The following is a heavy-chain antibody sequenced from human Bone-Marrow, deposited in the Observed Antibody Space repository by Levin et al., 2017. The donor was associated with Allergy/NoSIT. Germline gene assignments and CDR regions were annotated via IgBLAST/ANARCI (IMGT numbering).Heavy chain of an antibody. Sequence: GESLKISCAASGFTFSNFWMTWVRQAPGKGLEWVANIKHDGTGEAYVDSVEGRFTISRNNAKNSLFLQMHGLRPEDTAVYYCARLQTGYNKYFDLWGRGSLVTVSS. CDR1: GFTFSNFW. CDR2: IKHDGTGE. CDR3: ARLQTGYNKYFDL. D-gene: IGHD5-24*01. V-gene: IGHV3-7*03. J-gene: IGHJ2*01.